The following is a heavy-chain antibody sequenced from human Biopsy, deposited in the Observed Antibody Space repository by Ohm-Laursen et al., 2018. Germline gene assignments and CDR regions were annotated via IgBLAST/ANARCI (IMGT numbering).Heavy chain of an antibody. J-gene: IGHJ6*02. Sequence: VKISCKASGDTFNKYGIFWVRQAPGQGLEWMGRIIPIVDIVNYAQRFQGRVTMTADKSTSTAYLDLSSLIPEDTAVYYCARGGSGSGYYGMDVWGQGTTVTVSS. CDR2: IIPIVDIV. V-gene: IGHV1-69*10. CDR3: ARGGSGSGYYGMDV. CDR1: GDTFNKYG. D-gene: IGHD3-10*01.